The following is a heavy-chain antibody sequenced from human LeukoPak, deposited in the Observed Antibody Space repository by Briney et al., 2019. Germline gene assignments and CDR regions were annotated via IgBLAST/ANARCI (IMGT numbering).Heavy chain of an antibody. CDR3: ARDARKDDN. V-gene: IGHV3-7*01. CDR1: GFALSSSG. J-gene: IGHJ4*02. Sequence: GGSLRLSCAASGFALSSSGIDWVRQAPGKGLEWVANIKQDGSEKYYVDSVKGRFTISRDNAKNSLYLQMNSLRAEDTAVYYCARDARKDDNWGQGTLVTVSS. CDR2: IKQDGSEK.